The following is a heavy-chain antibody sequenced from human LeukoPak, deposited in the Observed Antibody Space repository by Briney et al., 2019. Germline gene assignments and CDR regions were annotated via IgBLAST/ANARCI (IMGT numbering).Heavy chain of an antibody. Sequence: PSETLSLTCTVSGDSITSSTYYWDWFRQPPGKGLEWIGSIYYIGSTYYNPSLKSRVTISVDTSKNQFSLKLSSVTAADTAVYYCARHPESYYYYMDVWGKGTTVTISS. D-gene: IGHD1-14*01. V-gene: IGHV4-39*01. CDR3: ARHPESYYYYMDV. J-gene: IGHJ6*03. CDR1: GDSITSSTYY. CDR2: IYYIGST.